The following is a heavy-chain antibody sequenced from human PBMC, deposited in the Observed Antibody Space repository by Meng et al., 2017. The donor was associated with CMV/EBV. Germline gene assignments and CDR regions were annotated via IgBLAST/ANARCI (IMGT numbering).Heavy chain of an antibody. D-gene: IGHD7-27*01. J-gene: IGHJ4*02. CDR3: TRGANWGSPFDH. V-gene: IGHV1-69*01. CDR1: GDTSRTYA. Sequence: QSFGDTSRTYALSWVRQAPGQGLECMGGIIPFFHTTYYAQKFQDRVIFTSDEDTKTVYMELRSLRSEDTAVYFCTRGANWGSPFDHWGQGALVTVSS. CDR2: IIPFFHTT.